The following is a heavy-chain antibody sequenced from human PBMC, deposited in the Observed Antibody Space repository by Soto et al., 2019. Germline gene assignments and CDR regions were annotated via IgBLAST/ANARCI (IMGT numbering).Heavy chain of an antibody. CDR3: ARHEIRITSGWGWGDY. D-gene: IGHD6-19*01. CDR2: IYYSGST. V-gene: IGHV4-39*01. CDR1: GGSISSSSYY. Sequence: QLQLQESGPGLVKPSATLSLTCTVSGGSISSSSYYWGWIRQPPGKWLEWIGSIYYSGSTYYNPPLKSRVTISVDTATNQLSLKLSSVTAADTAVYYCARHEIRITSGWGWGDYWGQGTLVTVSS. J-gene: IGHJ4*02.